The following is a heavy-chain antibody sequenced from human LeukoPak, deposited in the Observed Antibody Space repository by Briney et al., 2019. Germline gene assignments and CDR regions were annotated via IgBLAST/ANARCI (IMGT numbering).Heavy chain of an antibody. CDR1: GYTFTSYY. CDR2: INPSGGST. Sequence: GASVKVSCKASGYTFTSYYMHWVRQAPGQGLEWMGIINPSGGSTSYAQKFQGRVTMIRDTSTSTVYMELSSLRSEDTAVYYCARDIRDSSGYYSFDYWGQGTLVTVSS. J-gene: IGHJ4*02. V-gene: IGHV1-46*01. CDR3: ARDIRDSSGYYSFDY. D-gene: IGHD3-22*01.